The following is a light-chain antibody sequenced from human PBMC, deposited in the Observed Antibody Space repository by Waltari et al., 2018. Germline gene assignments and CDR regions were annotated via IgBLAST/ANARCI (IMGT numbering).Light chain of an antibody. V-gene: IGKV1-33*01. CDR3: QQYHSVPLT. CDR2: DAS. J-gene: IGKJ4*01. CDR1: HDNKQS. Sequence: DIHVTESPSSLSAPEGDRVPITCQASHDNKQSLHWFHQKPGTAPEVLIFDASNSQTGAPSRFSGSGSGTDFTFTISSLQPEDMGTYYCQQYHSVPLTFGGGTTVEIK.